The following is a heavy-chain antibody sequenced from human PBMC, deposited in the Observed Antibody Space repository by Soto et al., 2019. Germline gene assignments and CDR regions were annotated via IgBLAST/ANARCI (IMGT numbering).Heavy chain of an antibody. CDR3: ARGVRRTTGWSPTNWFDP. V-gene: IGHV1-69*01. CDR1: GGTFSSYG. Sequence: QEPLVQSGAEVKKPGSSVKVSCKASGGTFSSYGISWVRQVPGQGLEWMGGVIPMYGTANHAQKFQGRVTMTADESTGTAYMELSSLRSEDTAVYFCARGVRRTTGWSPTNWFDPWGQGTLVTVSS. J-gene: IGHJ5*02. D-gene: IGHD6-19*01. CDR2: VIPMYGTA.